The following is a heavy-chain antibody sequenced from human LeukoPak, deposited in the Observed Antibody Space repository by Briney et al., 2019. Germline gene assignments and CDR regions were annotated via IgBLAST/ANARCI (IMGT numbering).Heavy chain of an antibody. CDR2: IYYSGST. J-gene: IGHJ1*01. CDR1: GGSISSCY. V-gene: IGHV4-59*01. CDR3: ARADEAAAANRYFQH. D-gene: IGHD6-13*01. Sequence: SETLSLTCTVSGGSISSCYWSWIRRPPGKGLEWIGYIYYSGSTNYNPSLKSRVTISVDTSKNQFSLKLSSVTAADAAVYYCARADEAAAANRYFQHWGQGTLVTVSS.